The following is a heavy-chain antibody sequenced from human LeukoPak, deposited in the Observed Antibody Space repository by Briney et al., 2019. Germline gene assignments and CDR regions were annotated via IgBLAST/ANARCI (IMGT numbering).Heavy chain of an antibody. CDR3: ARIWFGLRRLYYFDY. V-gene: IGHV4-39*07. J-gene: IGHJ4*02. Sequence: PSETLSLTCTVSGGSLSSPNYYWAWIRQPPGKGLEWIGNIYYSGSTYYNPSLKSRVTISVDTSKNQFSLKLSSVTAADTAVYFCARIWFGLRRLYYFDYWGQGTLVTVSS. CDR1: GGSLSSPNYY. D-gene: IGHD3-10*01. CDR2: IYYSGST.